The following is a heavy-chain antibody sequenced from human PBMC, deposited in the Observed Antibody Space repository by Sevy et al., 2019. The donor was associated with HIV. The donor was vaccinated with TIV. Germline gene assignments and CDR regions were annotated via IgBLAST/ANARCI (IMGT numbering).Heavy chain of an antibody. CDR2: IWSDGSIK. CDR3: ARESGSNWYFDL. V-gene: IGHV3-33*08. D-gene: IGHD1-26*01. CDR1: GFTFSTYA. J-gene: IGHJ2*01. Sequence: GGSLRLSCAASGFTFSTYAMHWVRQAPGKGLEWVAVIWSDGSIKYYADSVRGRFAISRDNSKNTVYLQMNSLRVEDTAIYSCARESGSNWYFDLWGRGTLVTVSS.